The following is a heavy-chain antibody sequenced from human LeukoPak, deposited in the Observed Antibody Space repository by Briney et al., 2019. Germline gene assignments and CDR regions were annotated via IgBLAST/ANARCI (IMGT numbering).Heavy chain of an antibody. V-gene: IGHV3-23*01. D-gene: IGHD3-9*01. CDR2: ISGSGGST. CDR3: AKTAAPYDILTGYAN. J-gene: IGHJ4*02. CDR1: GFTFINYA. Sequence: GGSLRLSCAASGFTFINYAMSWVRQAPGKGLEWVSGISGSGGSTYYADSVKGRFTISRDNSKNTLYLQMNSLRAEDTAVYYCAKTAAPYDILTGYANWGQGTLVTVSS.